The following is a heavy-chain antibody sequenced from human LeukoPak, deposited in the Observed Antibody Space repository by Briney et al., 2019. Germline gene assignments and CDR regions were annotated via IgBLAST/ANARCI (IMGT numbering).Heavy chain of an antibody. J-gene: IGHJ4*02. CDR2: LYTSGST. Sequence: SQTLSLTCTVSGGSISSGSYYWSWIRLPAGKGLEWIGRLYTSGSTNYNPSLKSRVTISVDTPKNQFSLKLSSVTAADTAIYYCARERCSGTSCYPSWGVDYWGQGILVTVSS. V-gene: IGHV4-61*02. CDR3: ARERCSGTSCYPSWGVDY. CDR1: GGSISSGSYY. D-gene: IGHD2-2*01.